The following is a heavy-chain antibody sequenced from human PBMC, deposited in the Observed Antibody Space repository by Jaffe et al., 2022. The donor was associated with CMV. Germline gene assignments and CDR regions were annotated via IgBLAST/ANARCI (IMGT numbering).Heavy chain of an antibody. Sequence: EVQLVESGGGLVKPGGSLRLSCAASGFTFSNAWMSWVRQAPGKGLEWVGRIKSKTDGGTTDYAAPVKGRFTISRDDSKNTLYLQMNSLKTEDTAVYYCTTDPLWELPDWFDPWGQGTLVTVSS. CDR3: TTDPLWELPDWFDP. CDR2: IKSKTDGGTT. V-gene: IGHV3-15*01. J-gene: IGHJ5*02. CDR1: GFTFSNAW. D-gene: IGHD1-26*01.